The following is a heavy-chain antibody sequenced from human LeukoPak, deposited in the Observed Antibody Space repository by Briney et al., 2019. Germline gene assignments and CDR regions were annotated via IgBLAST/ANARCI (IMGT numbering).Heavy chain of an antibody. D-gene: IGHD2-15*01. J-gene: IGHJ4*02. CDR1: GFTFSSYW. V-gene: IGHV3-7*01. CDR3: ARGYCSGGSCEPFDY. CDR2: IKQDGSEK. Sequence: SGGSLRLSCAASGFTFSSYWMSWVRQAPGKGLEWVANIKQDGSEKYYVDSVKGRFTISRDNAKNSLYLQMNSLRAEDTAVYYCARGYCSGGSCEPFDYWGQGTLVTVSS.